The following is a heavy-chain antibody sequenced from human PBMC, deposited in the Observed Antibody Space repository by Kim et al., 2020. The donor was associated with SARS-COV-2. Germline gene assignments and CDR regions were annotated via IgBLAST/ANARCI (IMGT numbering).Heavy chain of an antibody. V-gene: IGHV3-33*01. J-gene: IGHJ5*02. CDR3: ARNIAAAGSFDP. D-gene: IGHD6-13*01. Sequence: YYADSGKGRFTISRDNSKNTLYLQMNSLRAEDTAVYYCARNIAAAGSFDPWGQGTLVTVSS.